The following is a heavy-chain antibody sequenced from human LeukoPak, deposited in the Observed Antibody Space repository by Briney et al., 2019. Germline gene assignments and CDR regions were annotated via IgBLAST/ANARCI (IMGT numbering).Heavy chain of an antibody. CDR1: GYTFTFYY. J-gene: IGHJ4*02. Sequence: ASVTVSCKPSGYTFTFYYMHWVRQAPGQGLEWMGIINPSGGSTSYAQKFQGRVTMTRDTSTSTVYMELSSLTSDDTAVYYCARKGGGYYHFDYWGQGTLVTVSS. D-gene: IGHD3-3*01. V-gene: IGHV1-46*01. CDR3: ARKGGGYYHFDY. CDR2: INPSGGST.